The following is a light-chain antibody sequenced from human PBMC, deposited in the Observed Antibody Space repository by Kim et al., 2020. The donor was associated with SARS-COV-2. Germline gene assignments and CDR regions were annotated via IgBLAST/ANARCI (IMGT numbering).Light chain of an antibody. CDR1: SSDVGGYNY. CDR3: SSYTSSSTLYV. J-gene: IGLJ1*01. Sequence: ITISCTGTSSDVGGYNYVSWYQQHPGKAPKLMIYDVSNRPSGVSNRFSGSKSGNTASLTISGLQAEDEADYYCSSYTSSSTLYVFGIGTKVTVL. V-gene: IGLV2-14*03. CDR2: DVS.